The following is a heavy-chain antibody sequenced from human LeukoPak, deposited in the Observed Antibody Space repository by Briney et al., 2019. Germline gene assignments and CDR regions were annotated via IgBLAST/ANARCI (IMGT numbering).Heavy chain of an antibody. CDR1: GGSISSSSYY. V-gene: IGHV4-39*01. D-gene: IGHD6-13*01. J-gene: IGHJ4*02. CDR3: ASGIAAAGSFDY. Sequence: SETLSLTCTVSGGSISSSSYYWGWIRQPPGKGLEWIGSIYYSGSAYYNPSLKSRVTISVDTSKNQFSLKLSSVTAADTAVYYCASGIAAAGSFDYWGQGTLVTVSS. CDR2: IYYSGSA.